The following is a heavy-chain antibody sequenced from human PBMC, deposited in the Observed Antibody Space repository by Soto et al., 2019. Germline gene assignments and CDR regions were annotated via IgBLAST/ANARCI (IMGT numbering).Heavy chain of an antibody. J-gene: IGHJ5*02. CDR1: GGSISSSSYY. D-gene: IGHD6-13*01. CDR2: IYYSGST. V-gene: IGHV4-39*01. Sequence: SETLSLTWTVAGGSISSSSYYWGWIRQPPGKGLEWIGSIYYSGSTYYNPSLKSRVTISVDTSKNQFSLKLSSVTAADTAVYYCARHLTGSSSLTPLTWFDPWGHGTLVTVSS. CDR3: ARHLTGSSSLTPLTWFDP.